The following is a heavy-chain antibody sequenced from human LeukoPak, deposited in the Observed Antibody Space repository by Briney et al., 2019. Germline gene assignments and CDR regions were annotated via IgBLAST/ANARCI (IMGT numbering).Heavy chain of an antibody. Sequence: PGESLKISCKGSGYSFTSYWIGWVRQMPGKGLEWMGIIYPGDSDTRYSPSLQGQVTISADKSISTAYLQWSSLKASDTAMYYCARQFRHEVDCSSTSCYTLFGYWGQGTLVTVSS. CDR2: IYPGDSDT. V-gene: IGHV5-51*01. J-gene: IGHJ4*02. CDR1: GYSFTSYW. CDR3: ARQFRHEVDCSSTSCYTLFGY. D-gene: IGHD2-2*02.